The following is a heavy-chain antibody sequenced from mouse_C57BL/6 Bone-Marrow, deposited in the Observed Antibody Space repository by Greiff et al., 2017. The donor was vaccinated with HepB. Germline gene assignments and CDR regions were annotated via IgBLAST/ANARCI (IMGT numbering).Heavy chain of an antibody. Sequence: EVKLVESGGDLVKPGGSLKLSCAASGFTFSSYGMSWVRQTPDKRLEWVATISSGGSYTYYPDSVKGRFTISRDNAKNTLYLQMSSLKSEDTAMYYWARRGNYVYYAMDYWGQGTSVTVSS. CDR3: ARRGNYVYYAMDY. D-gene: IGHD2-1*01. V-gene: IGHV5-6*02. CDR1: GFTFSSYG. CDR2: ISSGGSYT. J-gene: IGHJ4*01.